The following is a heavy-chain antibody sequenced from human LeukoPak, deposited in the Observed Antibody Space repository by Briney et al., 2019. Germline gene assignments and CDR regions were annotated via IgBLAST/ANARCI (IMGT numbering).Heavy chain of an antibody. Sequence: GGSLRLSCAASGFTFSSYAMSWVRQAPGKGLEWVSAISGSGGSTYYADSVKGRFTISRDNSKNTLYLQMNSLRAEDTAVYYCSKLGVGGGGSSGWYVPDYYYYYGMDVWGKGTTVTVSS. D-gene: IGHD6-19*01. J-gene: IGHJ6*04. CDR1: GFTFSSYA. CDR3: SKLGVGGGGSSGWYVPDYYYYYGMDV. V-gene: IGHV3-23*01. CDR2: ISGSGGST.